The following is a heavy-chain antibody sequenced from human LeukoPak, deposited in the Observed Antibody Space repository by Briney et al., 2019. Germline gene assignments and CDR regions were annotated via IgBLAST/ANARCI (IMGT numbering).Heavy chain of an antibody. Sequence: PGESLRLSSAVSGFKFNTHNLNWVRQAPGKGLEWVSSISSGSKYILYADSVKGRFTVSRDNAKNSLYLQMNSLRAEDTAVYYCARVRAGLQAFDTWGQGTLVTVSS. CDR3: ARVRAGLQAFDT. V-gene: IGHV3-21*01. D-gene: IGHD4-11*01. J-gene: IGHJ5*02. CDR2: ISSGSKYI. CDR1: GFKFNTHN.